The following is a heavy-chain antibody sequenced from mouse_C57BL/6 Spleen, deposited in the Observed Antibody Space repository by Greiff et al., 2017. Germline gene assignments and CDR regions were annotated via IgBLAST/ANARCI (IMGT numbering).Heavy chain of an antibody. D-gene: IGHD2-3*01. CDR3: TREGIYDGYYKGFAY. CDR1: GYTFTDYE. V-gene: IGHV1-15*01. Sequence: VQGVESGAELVRPGASVTLSCKASGYTFTDYEMHWVKQTPVHGLEWIGAIDPETGGTAYNQKFKGKAILTADKSSSTAYMELRSLTSEDSAVYYCTREGIYDGYYKGFAYWGQGTLVTVSA. CDR2: IDPETGGT. J-gene: IGHJ3*01.